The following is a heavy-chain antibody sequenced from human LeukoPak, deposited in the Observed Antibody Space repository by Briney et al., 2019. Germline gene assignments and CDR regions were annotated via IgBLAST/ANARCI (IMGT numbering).Heavy chain of an antibody. CDR2: INHSGST. V-gene: IGHV4-34*01. CDR1: GGSFSGYY. D-gene: IGHD2-2*01. CDR3: ARVVVVPAAHYYYGMDV. J-gene: IGHJ6*02. Sequence: ASETLSLTCAVYGGSFSGYYWSWIRQPPGKGLEWIGEINHSGSTNYNPSLKSRVTISVDTSKNQFSLKLSSVTAADTAVYYCARVVVVPAAHYYYGMDVWGQGTTVTVSS.